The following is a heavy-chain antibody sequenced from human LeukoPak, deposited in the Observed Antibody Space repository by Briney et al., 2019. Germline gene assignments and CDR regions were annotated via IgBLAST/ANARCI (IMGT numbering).Heavy chain of an antibody. J-gene: IGHJ4*02. D-gene: IGHD2-15*01. V-gene: IGHV4-4*02. CDR2: IYYSGST. CDR3: ARLMAVDPYYFDY. Sequence: TSGTLSLTCAVSGGSISSSNWWSWVRQPPGKGLEWIGSIYYSGSTYYNPSLKSRVTISVDTSKNQFSLKLSSVTAADTAVYYCARLMAVDPYYFDYWGQGTLVTVSS. CDR1: GGSISSSNW.